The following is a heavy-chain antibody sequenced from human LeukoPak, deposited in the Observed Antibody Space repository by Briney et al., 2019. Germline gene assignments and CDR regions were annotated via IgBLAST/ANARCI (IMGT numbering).Heavy chain of an antibody. CDR3: ARRFRPHKEYSGSYYSGVDY. CDR1: GYTFTSYD. V-gene: IGHV1-8*01. D-gene: IGHD1-26*01. Sequence: ASVKVSCKASGYTFTSYDINWVRQATGQGLEWMGWMNPNSGNTGYAQKFQGRVTMTRNTSISTAYMELSSLRSEDTAVYYCARRFRPHKEYSGSYYSGVDYWGQGTLVTVSS. J-gene: IGHJ4*02. CDR2: MNPNSGNT.